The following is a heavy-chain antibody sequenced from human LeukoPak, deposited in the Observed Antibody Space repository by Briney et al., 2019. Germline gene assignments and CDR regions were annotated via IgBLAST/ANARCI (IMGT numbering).Heavy chain of an antibody. CDR2: ISGSGGST. CDR3: AKDLLRYFDWSGGDFDY. J-gene: IGHJ4*02. Sequence: PGGSLRLSCAASGFTFSSYAMSWVRQAPGKGLEWVSAISGSGGSTYYADSVKGRFTISRDNSKNTLYLQMNSLRAEDTAVYYCAKDLLRYFDWSGGDFDYWGQGTLVTDSS. CDR1: GFTFSSYA. V-gene: IGHV3-23*01. D-gene: IGHD3-9*01.